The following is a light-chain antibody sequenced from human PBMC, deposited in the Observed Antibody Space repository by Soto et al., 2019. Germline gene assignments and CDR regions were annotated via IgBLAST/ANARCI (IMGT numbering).Light chain of an antibody. CDR1: SSNIGTNT. CDR2: SNN. CDR3: AAWDDSLNGRV. Sequence: LTQPPSASGTPGQRITISCSGGSSNIGTNTVNWYQQLPGTAPKLLINSNNQRPSGVPDRFSGSKSGTSASLAISGLQSEDEADYYCAAWDDSLNGRVFGTGTKVTVL. J-gene: IGLJ1*01. V-gene: IGLV1-44*01.